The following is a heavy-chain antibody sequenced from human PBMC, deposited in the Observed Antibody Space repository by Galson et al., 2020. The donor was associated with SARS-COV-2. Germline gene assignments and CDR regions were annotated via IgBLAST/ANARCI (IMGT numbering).Heavy chain of an antibody. CDR1: GFTFRSYG. CDR2: ITYDGSNK. J-gene: IGHJ6*02. V-gene: IGHV3-30*03. Sequence: GESLKISCAASGFTFRSYGMHWVRQAPGKGLEWVAVITYDGSNKYYADSVKGRFTISRDNSKNTLYLQMNSLRAEDTAVYYCARDQRNYESVTGYFSQAYYYYYDGMDVWGQGTTVTVSS. CDR3: ARDQRNYESVTGYFSQAYYYYYDGMDV. D-gene: IGHD3-9*01.